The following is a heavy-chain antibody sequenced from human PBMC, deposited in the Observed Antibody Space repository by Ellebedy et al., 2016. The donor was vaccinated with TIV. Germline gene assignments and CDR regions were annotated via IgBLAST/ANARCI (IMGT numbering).Heavy chain of an antibody. CDR1: GFTFSTSW. Sequence: PGGSLRLSCAVSGFTFSTSWMSWVRQAPGQGLEWVANMNGDGNERYYVDSVEGRFTISRDNTRNSLSLQMNSLRADDTAVYYCTKDGSGTMNFWGQGTLVTVSS. D-gene: IGHD1-1*01. J-gene: IGHJ4*02. CDR2: MNGDGNER. V-gene: IGHV3-7*01. CDR3: TKDGSGTMNF.